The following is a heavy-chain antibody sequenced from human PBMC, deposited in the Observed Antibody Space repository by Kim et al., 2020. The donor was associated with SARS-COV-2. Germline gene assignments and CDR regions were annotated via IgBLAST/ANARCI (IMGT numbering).Heavy chain of an antibody. CDR3: AKDVWRNYYDSSPPQGAFDI. D-gene: IGHD3-22*01. CDR2: ISGSGGST. J-gene: IGHJ3*02. V-gene: IGHV3-23*01. CDR1: GFTFSSYA. Sequence: GGSLRLSCAASGFTFSSYAMSWVRQAPGKGLEWVSAISGSGGSTYYADSVKGRFTISRDNSKNTLYLQMNSLRAEDTAVYYCAKDVWRNYYDSSPPQGAFDIWGQGTMVTVSS.